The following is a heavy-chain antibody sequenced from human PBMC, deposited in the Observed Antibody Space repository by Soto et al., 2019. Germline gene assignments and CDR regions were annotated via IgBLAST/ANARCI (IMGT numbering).Heavy chain of an antibody. CDR2: IFHDGTA. CDR3: ARLVYDTRLNYMYFDF. CDR1: GVSISSGNW. D-gene: IGHD3-10*01. J-gene: IGHJ4*02. V-gene: IGHV4-4*02. Sequence: SETLSVTCAVSGVSISSGNWWTWVRKTPQRGLEYIGEIFHDGTANYYPSFERRVAISVDTSKNQFSLKLTSVTAADTAIYFYARLVYDTRLNYMYFDFWGQGALVTVSS.